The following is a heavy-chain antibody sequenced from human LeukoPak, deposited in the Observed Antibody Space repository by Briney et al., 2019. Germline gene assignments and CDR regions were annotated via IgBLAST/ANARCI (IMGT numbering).Heavy chain of an antibody. CDR2: ISSSSTI. Sequence: GGSLRLSCAASGFTFSSYSMNWVRQAPGKGLEWVSYISSSSTIYYADSVKGRFTISRDNAKNSLYLQMNSLRAEDTAVYYCARESGYYDSSGYYRVYHYGMDVWGQGTTVTVSS. J-gene: IGHJ6*02. CDR1: GFTFSSYS. D-gene: IGHD3-22*01. V-gene: IGHV3-48*04. CDR3: ARESGYYDSSGYYRVYHYGMDV.